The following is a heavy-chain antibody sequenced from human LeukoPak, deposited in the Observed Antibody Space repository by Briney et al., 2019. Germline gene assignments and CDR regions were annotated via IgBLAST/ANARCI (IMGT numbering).Heavy chain of an antibody. D-gene: IGHD1-14*01. J-gene: IGHJ4*02. CDR3: ARKYNTYYFDY. CDR2: IYYSGST. V-gene: IGHV4-39*01. CDR1: GGSMSSSSYY. Sequence: PSETLSLTCTVSGGSMSSSSYYWGWIRQPPGKGLEWIGSIYYSGSTYYNPSLKSRVTISVDTSKNQFSLKLSSVTAADTAVYYCARKYNTYYFDYWAREPWSQSPQ.